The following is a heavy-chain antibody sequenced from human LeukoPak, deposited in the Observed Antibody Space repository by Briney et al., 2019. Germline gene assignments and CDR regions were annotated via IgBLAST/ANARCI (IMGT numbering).Heavy chain of an antibody. V-gene: IGHV3-30*03. J-gene: IGHJ5*02. D-gene: IGHD3-10*01. CDR2: ISYDGSNK. Sequence: GGSLRLSCAASGFTFSSYGMHWVRQAPGKGLEWVAVISYDGSNKYYADSVKGRFTISRDNSKNTLYLQMNSLRAEDTGVYYCSSLISGSYYNWFDPWGQGALVTVSS. CDR1: GFTFSSYG. CDR3: SSLISGSYYNWFDP.